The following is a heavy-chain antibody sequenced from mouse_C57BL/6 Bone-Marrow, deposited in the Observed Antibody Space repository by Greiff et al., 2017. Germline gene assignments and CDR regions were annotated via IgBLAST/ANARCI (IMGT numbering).Heavy chain of an antibody. D-gene: IGHD1-1*01. CDR3: ASMSTVLDY. J-gene: IGHJ2*01. CDR2: IFPGSGST. Sequence: LMESGAGLMKPGASVKLSCEATGYTFTGYWIEWVQQSPGHGLEWVGEIFPGSGSTNYHEKFKGKSTFTADPAYNTAYMQLSSLTTEDTAIYYCASMSTVLDYWGQGTTLTVSS. V-gene: IGHV1-9*01. CDR1: GYTFTGYW.